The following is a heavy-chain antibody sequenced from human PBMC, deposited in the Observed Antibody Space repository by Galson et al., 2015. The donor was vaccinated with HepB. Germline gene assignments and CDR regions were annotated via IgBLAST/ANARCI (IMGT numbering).Heavy chain of an antibody. CDR3: AKGGSSWSRVYYYGMDV. CDR1: GFTFSSYA. V-gene: IGHV3-23*01. Sequence: LRLSYAASGFTFSSYAMSWVRQAPGKGLEWVSAISGSGGSTYYADSVKGRFTISRDNSKNTLYLQMNSLRAEDTAVYYCAKGGSSWSRVYYYGMDVWGQGTTVTVSS. J-gene: IGHJ6*02. D-gene: IGHD6-13*01. CDR2: ISGSGGST.